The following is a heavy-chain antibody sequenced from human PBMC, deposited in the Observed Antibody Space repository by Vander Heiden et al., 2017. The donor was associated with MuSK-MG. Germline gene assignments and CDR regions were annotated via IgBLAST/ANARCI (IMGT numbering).Heavy chain of an antibody. CDR1: GFTVSSNY. V-gene: IGHV3-53*01. Sequence: EVQLVESGGGLIQPGGSLRLSCAASGFTVSSNYMSWVRQAPGKGLEWVSVIYSGGSTYYADSVKGRFTISRDNSKNTLYLQMNSLRAEDTAVYYCARGGLLRHGSGSYYFDYWGQGTLVTVSS. CDR3: ARGGLLRHGSGSYYFDY. CDR2: IYSGGST. J-gene: IGHJ4*02. D-gene: IGHD3-10*01.